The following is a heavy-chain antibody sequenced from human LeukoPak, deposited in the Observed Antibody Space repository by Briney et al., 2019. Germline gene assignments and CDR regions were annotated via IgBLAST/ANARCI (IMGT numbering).Heavy chain of an antibody. CDR3: ARRCPLVAVITSHYYDY. D-gene: IGHD2-21*01. CDR2: ISYNGNT. CDR1: GDSISSNNYF. V-gene: IGHV4-39*01. J-gene: IGHJ4*02. Sequence: SETLSLTCTVSGDSISSNNYFWGWICQPPGKGLEWIGEISYNGNTYYNPSLKSRVTISVDTSKNQFSLKLSSVIAADTAAYYCARRCPLVAVITSHYYDYWGQGALVAVSS.